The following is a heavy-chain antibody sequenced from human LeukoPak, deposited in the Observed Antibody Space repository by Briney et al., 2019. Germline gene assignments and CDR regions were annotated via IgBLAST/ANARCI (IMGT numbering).Heavy chain of an antibody. D-gene: IGHD2-15*01. CDR2: INAGNGNT. CDR1: GYTFTSYA. CDR3: ARDVGDPDAFDI. Sequence: ASVKVSCKASGYTFTSYAMHWVRQAPGQRLEWMGWINAGNGNTKYSQKFQGRVTITRDTSASTAYMELSSLRSEDTAVYYCARDVGDPDAFDIWGQGTMVTVSS. V-gene: IGHV1-3*01. J-gene: IGHJ3*02.